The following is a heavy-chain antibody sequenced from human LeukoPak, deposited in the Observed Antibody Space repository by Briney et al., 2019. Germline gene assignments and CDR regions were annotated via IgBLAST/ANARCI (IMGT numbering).Heavy chain of an antibody. D-gene: IGHD4-23*01. CDR1: GGSFSGYY. V-gene: IGHV4-34*01. CDR2: INHSGST. Sequence: SETLSLTCAVYGGSFSGYYWSWIRQPPGKGLEWIGEINHSGSTNYNPSLKSRVTISVDTSKNQFSLKLSSVTAADTAVYYCARAHDYGGSGFDYWGQGTLVTVSS. CDR3: ARAHDYGGSGFDY. J-gene: IGHJ4*02.